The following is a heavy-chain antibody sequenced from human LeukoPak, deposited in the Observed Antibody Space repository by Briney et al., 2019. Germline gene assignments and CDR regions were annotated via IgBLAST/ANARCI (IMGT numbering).Heavy chain of an antibody. CDR1: GYTFTSYA. Sequence: ASVKVSCKASGYTFTSYAMNWVRQAPGQGLEWMGWINTSTGNPTYAQGFTGRFVFSLDTSVSTAYLQISSLKAEDTAVYYCARDIPAEAGLLVGNYWGQGTLVTVSS. J-gene: IGHJ4*02. D-gene: IGHD1-26*01. CDR3: ARDIPAEAGLLVGNY. V-gene: IGHV7-4-1*02. CDR2: INTSTGNP.